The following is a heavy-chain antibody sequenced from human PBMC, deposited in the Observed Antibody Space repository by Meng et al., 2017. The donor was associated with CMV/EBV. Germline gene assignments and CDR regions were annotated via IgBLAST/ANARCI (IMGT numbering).Heavy chain of an antibody. Sequence: ASVKVSCKASGYPFTAYYMHWVRQAPGQGLEWMGWINPDSGATNFARNLQGRVTMTRDTSISTACMELSGLTFDDTAVYYCARGQYYYDSSGYFYWGQGTLVTVSS. D-gene: IGHD3-22*01. J-gene: IGHJ4*02. V-gene: IGHV1-2*02. CDR3: ARGQYYYDSSGYFY. CDR1: GYPFTAYY. CDR2: INPDSGAT.